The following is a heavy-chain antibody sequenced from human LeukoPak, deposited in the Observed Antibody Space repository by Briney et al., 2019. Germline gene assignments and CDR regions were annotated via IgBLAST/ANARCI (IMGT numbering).Heavy chain of an antibody. CDR1: GFTFSTYS. D-gene: IGHD1-26*01. CDR2: ISDDSNYI. Sequence: GGSLRLSCAASGFTFSTYSRNWIRQAPGKGLEWVSSISDDSNYIFYADSVKGRFTISRDNAKNSLYLQMNSLTAEDTTVYYCASRRGSKRPFDYWGQGTLVTVSS. J-gene: IGHJ4*02. V-gene: IGHV3-21*01. CDR3: ASRRGSKRPFDY.